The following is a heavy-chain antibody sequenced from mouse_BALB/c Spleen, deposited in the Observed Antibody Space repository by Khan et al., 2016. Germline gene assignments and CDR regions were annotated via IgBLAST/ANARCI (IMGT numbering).Heavy chain of an antibody. D-gene: IGHD1-3*01. V-gene: IGHV1-7*01. Sequence: QVQLQQSGAELAKPGASVKMSCKASAYTFTNYWMHWIKQRPGQGLEWIGYINPTAGYTDYNQKFKDKATLTADKSSSTVYMQLSSLTSEDSAVYFCARSEWRDVFDYWGQGTTLTVSA. CDR3: ARSEWRDVFDY. CDR2: INPTAGYT. CDR1: AYTFTNYW. J-gene: IGHJ2*01.